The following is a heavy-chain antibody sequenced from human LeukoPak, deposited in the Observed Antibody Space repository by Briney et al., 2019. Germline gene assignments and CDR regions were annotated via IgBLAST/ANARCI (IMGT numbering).Heavy chain of an antibody. J-gene: IGHJ6*04. D-gene: IGHD3-9*01. CDR1: GFTFSNYE. CDR3: ARGSRDILTGYLSGMDV. CDR2: ITSSGSTI. Sequence: GGSLRLSCAASGFTFSNYEMNWVRRAPGKGLEWVSYITSSGSTIYYAASVKGRFTISRDNAKNSLYLQMNSLRAEDTAVYYCARGSRDILTGYLSGMDVWGKGTTVTVSS. V-gene: IGHV3-48*03.